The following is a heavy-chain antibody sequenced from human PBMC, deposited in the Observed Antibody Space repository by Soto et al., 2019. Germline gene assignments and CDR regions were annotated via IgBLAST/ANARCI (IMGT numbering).Heavy chain of an antibody. CDR3: VLSREPWDSYGDYAGDYFDY. CDR1: GYTFTGYY. Sequence: ASVKVSCKASGYTFTGYYMHWVRQAPGQGLEWMGWINPNSGGTNYAQKFQGWVTMTRDTSISTAYMELSRLRSDDTAVYYCVLSREPWDSYGDYAGDYFDYWGQGTLVTVSS. CDR2: INPNSGGT. D-gene: IGHD4-17*01. V-gene: IGHV1-2*04. J-gene: IGHJ4*02.